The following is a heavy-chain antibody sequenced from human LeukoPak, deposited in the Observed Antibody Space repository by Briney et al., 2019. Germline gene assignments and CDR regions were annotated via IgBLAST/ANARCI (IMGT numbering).Heavy chain of an antibody. CDR2: ISAYSGNT. V-gene: IGHV1-18*01. J-gene: IGHJ6*03. D-gene: IGHD2-2*02. Sequence: GASVKVSCEASGYTFTSYGISWVRQAPGQGLEWMGWISAYSGNTNYAQKLQGRVTMTTDTSTSTAYMELRSLRSDDTAVYYCARSGALSYLGYCSSTSCYSTRYYYMDVWGKGTTVTVSS. CDR3: ARSGALSYLGYCSSTSCYSTRYYYMDV. CDR1: GYTFTSYG.